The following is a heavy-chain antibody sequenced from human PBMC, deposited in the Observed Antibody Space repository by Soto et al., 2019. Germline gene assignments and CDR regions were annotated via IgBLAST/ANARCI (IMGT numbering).Heavy chain of an antibody. CDR1: GFTFSSYA. CDR3: ARDDWLPLNGMDV. Sequence: GGSLRLSCAASGFTFSSYAMHWVRQAPGKGLEWVAVISYDGSNKYYADSVKGRFTISRDNTKNTLYLQMNSLRAEDTAVYYCARDDWLPLNGMDVWGQGTTVTVSS. J-gene: IGHJ6*02. V-gene: IGHV3-30-3*01. CDR2: ISYDGSNK. D-gene: IGHD3-9*01.